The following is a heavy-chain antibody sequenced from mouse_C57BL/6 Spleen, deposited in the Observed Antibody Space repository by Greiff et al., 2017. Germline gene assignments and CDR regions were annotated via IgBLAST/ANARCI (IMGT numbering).Heavy chain of an antibody. CDR2: IYPGDGDT. Sequence: VKLVESGPELVKPGASVKISCKASGYAFSSSCMNWVKQRPGKGLEWIGRIYPGDGDTNYNGKFKGKATLTADKSSSTAYMQLSSLTSEDCAVYFCARSFGGVYFDYWGQGTTLTVSS. CDR1: GYAFSSSC. J-gene: IGHJ2*01. D-gene: IGHD1-1*02. V-gene: IGHV1-82*01. CDR3: ARSFGGVYFDY.